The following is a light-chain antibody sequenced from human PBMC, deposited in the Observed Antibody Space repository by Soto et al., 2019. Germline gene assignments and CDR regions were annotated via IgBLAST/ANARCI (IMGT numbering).Light chain of an antibody. CDR1: SSDVGAYNY. J-gene: IGLJ1*01. V-gene: IGLV2-14*01. CDR3: VSYTTSSTYV. CDR2: DVT. Sequence: QSVLTQAASVSGSPGQSTAISCTGTSSDVGAYNYVSWYQQHPAKAPKLMIYDVTNRPSGVSDRFSGSKSGNTASLTISGLQAEDEADYYCVSYTTSSTYVFGSGTKITVL.